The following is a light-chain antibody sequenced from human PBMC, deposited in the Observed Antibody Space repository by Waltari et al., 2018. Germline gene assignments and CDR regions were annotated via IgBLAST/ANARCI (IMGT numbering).Light chain of an antibody. J-gene: IGLJ1*01. CDR3: ISYTSISTSV. CDR2: DVN. CDR1: SSDVGGYDY. V-gene: IGLV2-14*03. Sequence: QSALTQPAYVSGSPGPSITISCAGTSSDVGGYDYVSWYQKHPGRAPKLIVFDVNKLSSGISNRFSGSKSGNTASLRISGLQDEDEADYYCISYTSISTSVFGTGTKVTVL.